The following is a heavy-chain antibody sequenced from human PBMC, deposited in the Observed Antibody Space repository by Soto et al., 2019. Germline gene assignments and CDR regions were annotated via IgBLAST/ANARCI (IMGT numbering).Heavy chain of an antibody. CDR3: TKVLALPPNDAFDI. D-gene: IGHD3-3*02. V-gene: IGHV3-15*01. CDR2: IKSKGGGETT. CDR1: GFNFNVAW. J-gene: IGHJ3*02. Sequence: QLVESGGRLVEPGGSLRLSCAASGFNFNVAWMNWVRQAPGKGLEWLGRIKSKGGGETTEYVAFVKGRFTISRDDSKNTLYPQMNSLKSEDTAVYYCTKVLALPPNDAFDIWGQGTMVTVSS.